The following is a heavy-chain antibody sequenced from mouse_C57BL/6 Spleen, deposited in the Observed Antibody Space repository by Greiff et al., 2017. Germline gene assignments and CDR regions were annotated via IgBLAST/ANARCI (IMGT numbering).Heavy chain of an antibody. CDR1: GFSLTSYG. D-gene: IGHD2-4*01. J-gene: IGHJ3*01. V-gene: IGHV2-2*01. CDR3: EDDSFAY. Sequence: QVQLQQSGPGLVQPSQSLSITCTVSGFSLTSYGVHWVRQSPGKGLEWLGVIWSGGSTDYNAAFISRLSISKDNSKRQVFFKRNSLQADDTAIYYCEDDSFAYWGQGTLVTVSA. CDR2: IWSGGST.